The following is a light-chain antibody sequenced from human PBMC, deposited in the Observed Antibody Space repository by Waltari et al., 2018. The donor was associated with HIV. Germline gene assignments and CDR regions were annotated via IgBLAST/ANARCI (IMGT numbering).Light chain of an antibody. CDR2: EAA. V-gene: IGKV3-15*01. CDR1: QSISAK. J-gene: IGKJ2*01. Sequence: EIVMTQSPPTLSASPGQSVTLSCRASQSISAKVAWYQQRPGQAPRPLIYEAATRPTGIPARFSGSGSGTEFTLTISSLQSEDFATYFCQQYDSGPRGITFGQGTMLEIK. CDR3: QQYDSGPRGIT.